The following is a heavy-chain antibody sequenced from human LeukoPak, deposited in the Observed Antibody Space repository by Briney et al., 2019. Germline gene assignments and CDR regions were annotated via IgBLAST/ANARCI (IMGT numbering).Heavy chain of an antibody. Sequence: GGSLRLSCAASGFTFSSYAMSWVRQAPGKGLEWVSAISGSGGSTYYADSVKGRFTISRDNSKNTLYLQMNSLRAGDTAVYYCAKDRMITFGGVIVAYFDYWGQGTLVTVSS. D-gene: IGHD3-16*02. CDR2: ISGSGGST. CDR3: AKDRMITFGGVIVAYFDY. V-gene: IGHV3-23*01. J-gene: IGHJ4*02. CDR1: GFTFSSYA.